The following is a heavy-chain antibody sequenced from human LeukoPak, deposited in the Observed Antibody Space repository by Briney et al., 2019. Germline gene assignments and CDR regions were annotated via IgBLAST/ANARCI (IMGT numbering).Heavy chain of an antibody. Sequence: GGSLRLSCAASGFTFSSYAMHWVRQAPGKGLEWVAVISYDGSNKYYADSGKGRFTISRDNSKNTLYLQMNSLRAEDTAVYYCARDMDYRPIGNYYYGYWGQGTLVTVSS. V-gene: IGHV3-30*04. CDR1: GFTFSSYA. CDR2: ISYDGSNK. CDR3: ARDMDYRPIGNYYYGY. J-gene: IGHJ4*02. D-gene: IGHD1-7*01.